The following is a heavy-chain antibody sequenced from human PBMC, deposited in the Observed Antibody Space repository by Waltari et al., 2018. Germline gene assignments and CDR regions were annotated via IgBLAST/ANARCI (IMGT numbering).Heavy chain of an antibody. CDR1: GGSFRGYY. D-gene: IGHD3-3*01. Sequence: QVQLQQWGAGLLKTSETLSPTCAVYGGSFRGYYWSWIRQPPGKGLEWIGEINHSGSTNYNPSLKSRVTISVDTSKNQFSLKLSSVTAADTAVYYYARPGTFWSGYYTGPFSYWWVYWGQGTLVTVSS. J-gene: IGHJ4*02. CDR3: ARPGTFWSGYYTGPFSYWWVY. V-gene: IGHV4-34*01. CDR2: INHSGST.